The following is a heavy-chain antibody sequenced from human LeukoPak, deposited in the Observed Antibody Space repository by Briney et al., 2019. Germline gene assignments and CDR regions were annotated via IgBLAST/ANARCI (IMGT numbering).Heavy chain of an antibody. J-gene: IGHJ5*02. CDR3: ARMIPGHRRRYYDSSGYARRAWFDP. CDR2: IYSGGST. Sequence: GGSLRLSCAASGFTVSSNYMSWVRQAPGKGLEWVSVIYSGGSTYYADSVKGRFTISRDNSKNTLYLQMNSLRAEDTAVYYCARMIPGHRRRYYDSSGYARRAWFDPWGQGTLVTVSS. V-gene: IGHV3-66*01. D-gene: IGHD3-22*01. CDR1: GFTVSSNY.